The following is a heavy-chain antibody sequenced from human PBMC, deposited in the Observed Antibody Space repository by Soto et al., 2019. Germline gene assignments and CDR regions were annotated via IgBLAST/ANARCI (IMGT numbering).Heavy chain of an antibody. CDR2: IWYDGSNK. D-gene: IGHD3-22*01. Sequence: GGSLRLSCAASGFTFSSYGMHWVRQAPGKGLEWVAVIWYDGSNKYYADSVKGRFTISRDNSKNTLYLQMNSLRAEDTAVYYCARGSHDSSGYSLDYWGQGTLVTVSS. CDR1: GFTFSSYG. V-gene: IGHV3-33*01. CDR3: ARGSHDSSGYSLDY. J-gene: IGHJ4*02.